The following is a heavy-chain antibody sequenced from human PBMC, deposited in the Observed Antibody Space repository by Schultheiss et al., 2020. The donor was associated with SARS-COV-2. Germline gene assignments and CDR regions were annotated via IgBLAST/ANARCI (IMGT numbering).Heavy chain of an antibody. Sequence: SVKVSCKASGYTFTGYYMHWVRQAPGQGLEWMGGIIPIFGTANYAQKFQGRVTMTEDTSTDTAYMELSSLRSEDTAVYYCAREFKGCDSSGCPWGQGTLVTVSS. CDR2: IIPIFGTA. CDR1: GYTFTGYY. D-gene: IGHD3-22*01. CDR3: AREFKGCDSSGCP. J-gene: IGHJ5*02. V-gene: IGHV1-69*06.